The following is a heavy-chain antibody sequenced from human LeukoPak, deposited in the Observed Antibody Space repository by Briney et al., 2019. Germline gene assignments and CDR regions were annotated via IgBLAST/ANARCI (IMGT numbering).Heavy chain of an antibody. CDR2: IYTSGST. V-gene: IGHV4-4*07. Sequence: SETLSLTCTVSGGSISSYYWSWIRQPAGKGLEWIGRIYTSGSTNYNPSLKSRVTISVDTSKNQFSLKVTSVTAADTAVYYCARHASAYVRYFQHWGQGTLVTVSS. CDR3: ARHASAYVRYFQH. CDR1: GGSISSYY. J-gene: IGHJ1*01. D-gene: IGHD3-10*02.